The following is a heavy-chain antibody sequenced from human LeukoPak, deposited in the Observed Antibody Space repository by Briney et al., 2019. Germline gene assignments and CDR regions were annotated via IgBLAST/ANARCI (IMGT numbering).Heavy chain of an antibody. CDR3: ATLLYSGRRGVDY. D-gene: IGHD1-26*01. V-gene: IGHV3-21*04. CDR1: GFTFSSYS. CDR2: VSSSSSYI. Sequence: GGSLRLSCAASGFTFSSYSMNWVRQAPGKGLEWVSSVSSSSSYIYYADSVKGRFTISRDNSKNTVYLQMNNLRADDTAMYYCATLLYSGRRGVDYWAQGTLVTVSS. J-gene: IGHJ4*02.